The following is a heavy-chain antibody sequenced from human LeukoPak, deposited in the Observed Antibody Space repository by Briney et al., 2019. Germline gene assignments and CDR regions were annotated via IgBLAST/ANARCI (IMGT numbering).Heavy chain of an antibody. J-gene: IGHJ4*02. D-gene: IGHD3-10*01. CDR3: ARRALTMARGARPYYFDY. Sequence: GGSLRLSCAASGFTFSSYGMHWVRQAPGKGLEWVAVISYDGSNKYYADSVKGRFTISRDNAKSSLYLQMNSLRAEDTAVYYCARRALTMARGARPYYFDYWGQGTLVTVSS. CDR2: ISYDGSNK. CDR1: GFTFSSYG. V-gene: IGHV3-30*03.